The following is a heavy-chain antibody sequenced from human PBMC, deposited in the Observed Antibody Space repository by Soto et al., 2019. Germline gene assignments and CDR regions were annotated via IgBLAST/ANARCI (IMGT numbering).Heavy chain of an antibody. V-gene: IGHV3-21*04. CDR3: ARDRSADRFVQYFQH. CDR1: GFIFTSYS. Sequence: GGSLRRSCSASGFIFTSYSMVRVRVAPGKGLEWVASISSGSDSIFYADSVKGRFTVSRDNAKNSLFLQMNNLRAEDTAVYFCARDRSADRFVQYFQHWGQGTQVTVPS. CDR2: ISSGSDSI. D-gene: IGHD6-19*01. J-gene: IGHJ1*01.